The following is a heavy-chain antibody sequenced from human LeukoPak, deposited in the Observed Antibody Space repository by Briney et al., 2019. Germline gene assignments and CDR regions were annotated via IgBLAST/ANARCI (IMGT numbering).Heavy chain of an antibody. V-gene: IGHV3-33*01. CDR2: IWYDGSTK. D-gene: IGHD3-3*01. CDR3: ARDRRWSGYYIFDY. CDR1: GFTFNTYG. J-gene: IGHJ4*02. Sequence: GGSLRLSCAASGFTFNTYGMNWVRQAPGKGLEWVAVIWYDGSTKYYADSVKGRFTISRGNAKNSLYLQMNSLRAEDTAVYYCARDRRWSGYYIFDYWGQGTLVTVSS.